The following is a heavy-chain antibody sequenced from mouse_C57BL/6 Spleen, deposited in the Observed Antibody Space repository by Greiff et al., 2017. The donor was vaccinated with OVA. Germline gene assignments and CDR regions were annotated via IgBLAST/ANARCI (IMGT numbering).Heavy chain of an antibody. J-gene: IGHJ2*01. Sequence: VQLQQSGPELVKPGASVKMSCTASGYTFTDYNMHWVQQSHGTSLEWIGYINPNSGGTSYNQTFKGKATLTVNKSSSTAYMELRSLTSEDYAVYYCASEDYYGSSKGFDYWGQGTTLTVSS. D-gene: IGHD1-1*01. CDR2: INPNSGGT. V-gene: IGHV1-22*01. CDR3: ASEDYYGSSKGFDY. CDR1: GYTFTDYN.